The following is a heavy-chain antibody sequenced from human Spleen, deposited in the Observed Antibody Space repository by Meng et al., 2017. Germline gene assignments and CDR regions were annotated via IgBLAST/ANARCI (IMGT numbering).Heavy chain of an antibody. V-gene: IGHV4-34*01. CDR2: INHSGST. Sequence: QVQLQQWGAGLLKPSETLSLTCVVSGGSFSDYYWSWIRQPPGKGLEWIGEINHSGSTNYNPSLKSRVTISVDTSKSQFPLKLSSVTAADTAVYYCARDSGYDGNWGQGTLVTVSS. D-gene: IGHD5-12*01. CDR3: ARDSGYDGN. J-gene: IGHJ4*02. CDR1: GGSFSDYY.